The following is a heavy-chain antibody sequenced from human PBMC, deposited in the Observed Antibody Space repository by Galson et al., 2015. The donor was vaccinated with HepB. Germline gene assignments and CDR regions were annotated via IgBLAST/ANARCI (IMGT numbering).Heavy chain of an antibody. V-gene: IGHV3-7*01. CDR2: IKTDESEK. Sequence: SLRLSCAASGFTFSSYWMSWVRQAPGKGLEWVANIKTDESEKYYVDSVKARFTISRDNAKNSLYLQMSSLRAEDTAVYYCARDYGGNSEYWGQGTLVTVSS. CDR3: ARDYGGNSEY. CDR1: GFTFSSYW. J-gene: IGHJ4*02. D-gene: IGHD4-23*01.